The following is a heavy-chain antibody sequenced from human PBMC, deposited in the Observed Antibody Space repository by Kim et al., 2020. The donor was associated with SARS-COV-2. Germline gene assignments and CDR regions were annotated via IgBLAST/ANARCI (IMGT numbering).Heavy chain of an antibody. Sequence: NYAQKIQGRVTKTTDTSTSTAYMELRSLRSDDTAVYYCAREGPHAVVYFDYWGQGTLVTVSS. J-gene: IGHJ4*02. V-gene: IGHV1-18*01. D-gene: IGHD2-15*01. CDR3: AREGPHAVVYFDY.